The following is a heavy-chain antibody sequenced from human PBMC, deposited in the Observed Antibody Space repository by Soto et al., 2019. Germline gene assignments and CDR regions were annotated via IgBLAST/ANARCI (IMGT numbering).Heavy chain of an antibody. Sequence: SVKVSCKASGGTFSGYAISWVRQAPGQGLEWMGGIIPIFGTANYAQKFQGRVTITADKSTSTAYMELSSLRSEDTAVYYCASGAIAARGRKIFDYWGQGTLVTVSS. CDR3: ASGAIAARGRKIFDY. V-gene: IGHV1-69*06. CDR2: IIPIFGTA. J-gene: IGHJ4*02. CDR1: GGTFSGYA. D-gene: IGHD6-6*01.